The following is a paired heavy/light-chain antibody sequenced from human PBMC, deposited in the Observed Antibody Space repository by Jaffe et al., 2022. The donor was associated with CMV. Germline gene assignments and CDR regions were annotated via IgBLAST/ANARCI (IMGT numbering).Heavy chain of an antibody. Sequence: QVQLQESGPGLVKPSGTLSLTCAVSGGSISSSNWWSWVRQPPGKGLEWIGEIYHSGSTNYNPSLKSRVTISVDKSKNQFSLKLSSVTAADTAVYYCAREGGIGVGATWGDDAFDIWGQGTMVTVSS. CDR3: AREGGIGVGATWGDDAFDI. J-gene: IGHJ3*02. V-gene: IGHV4-4*02. CDR1: GGSISSSNW. CDR2: IYHSGST. D-gene: IGHD1-26*01.
Light chain of an antibody. CDR3: NSRDSSGNHQKV. V-gene: IGLV3-19*01. Sequence: SSELTQDPAVSVALGQTVRITCQGDSLRSYYASWYQQKPGQAPVLVIYGKNNRPSGIPDRFSGSSSGNTASLTITGAQAEDEADYYCNSRDSSGNHQKVFGGGTKLTVL. CDR2: GKN. J-gene: IGLJ2*01. CDR1: SLRSYY.